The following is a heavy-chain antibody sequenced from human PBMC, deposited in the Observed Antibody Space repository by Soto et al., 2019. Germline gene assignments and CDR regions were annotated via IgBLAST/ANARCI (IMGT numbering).Heavy chain of an antibody. CDR1: GESFSENY. V-gene: IGHV4-34*01. D-gene: IGHD5-18*01. CDR3: ARGGGTPMVFRY. J-gene: IGHJ4*02. CDR2: INHSGRT. Sequence: QVQLQQWGTGLLKPSETLSLTCAVYGESFSENYWSWIRQPPGKGLEWIGEINHSGRTNYNPSLKSRVAMSGDTSKNQFSLHLRSVTAADTAVYYCARGGGTPMVFRYWGQGTLVTVSS.